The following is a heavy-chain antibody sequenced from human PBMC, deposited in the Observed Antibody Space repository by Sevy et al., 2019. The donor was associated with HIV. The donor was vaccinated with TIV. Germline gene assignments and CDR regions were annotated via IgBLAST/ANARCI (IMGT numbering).Heavy chain of an antibody. V-gene: IGHV3-30*04. CDR2: ISYEGRNTK. CDR3: ARDRGETTRSAFDY. Sequence: GGSLRLSCAASGFSFTDYRMHWVRQAPGKGLEWVAIISYEGRNTKYNRNSVKGRFTISSDNSKKTVYLQMNTLRAEDTAIYYCARDRGETTRSAFDYWGQGTLVTVSS. D-gene: IGHD4-4*01. J-gene: IGHJ4*02. CDR1: GFSFTDYR.